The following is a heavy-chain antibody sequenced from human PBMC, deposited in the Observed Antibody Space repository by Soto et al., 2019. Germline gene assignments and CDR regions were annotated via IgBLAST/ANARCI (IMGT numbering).Heavy chain of an antibody. CDR2: ISGSSDTI. D-gene: IGHD1-26*01. V-gene: IGHV3-23*01. CDR3: ASRGSYPRGAFDI. J-gene: IGHJ3*02. Sequence: GGSLRLSCATSGFIFSTYAMSWVRQAPGKGLEWASHISGSSDTIFYAESVKGRFTISRDNSKNTLYLEMNSLRAEDTAVYYCASRGSYPRGAFDIWGQGTMVTVSS. CDR1: GFIFSTYA.